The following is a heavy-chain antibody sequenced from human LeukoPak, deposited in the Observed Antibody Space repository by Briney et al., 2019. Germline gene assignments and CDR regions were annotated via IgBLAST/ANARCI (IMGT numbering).Heavy chain of an antibody. J-gene: IGHJ4*02. CDR1: GFSFTTYA. D-gene: IGHD1-26*01. V-gene: IGHV3-23*01. Sequence: PGGSLRLSCAASGFSFTTYALSWVRQAPGRGLEWVAGISGSGDNTYFADSVKGRLTISRDNSKNTLYMQMNSLRAEDTAVYYYAKGSGSHTYILTVWGQGTLVTVSS. CDR3: AKGSGSHTYILTV. CDR2: ISGSGDNT.